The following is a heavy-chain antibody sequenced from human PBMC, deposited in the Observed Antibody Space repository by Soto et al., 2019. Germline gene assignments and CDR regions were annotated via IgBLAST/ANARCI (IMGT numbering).Heavy chain of an antibody. CDR2: MNPNSGNT. Sequence: QVQLVQSGAEVKKPGASVKVSCKASGYTFTSYDINWVRQATGQGLEWMGWMNPNSGNTGYAQKFQGRVTMTRNTSTSTAYMELSSLRSEDTAVYYCARRGYSSSWYYYYYDGMDVWGQGTTVTVSS. CDR3: ARRGYSSSWYYYYYDGMDV. J-gene: IGHJ6*02. CDR1: GYTFTSYD. V-gene: IGHV1-8*01. D-gene: IGHD6-13*01.